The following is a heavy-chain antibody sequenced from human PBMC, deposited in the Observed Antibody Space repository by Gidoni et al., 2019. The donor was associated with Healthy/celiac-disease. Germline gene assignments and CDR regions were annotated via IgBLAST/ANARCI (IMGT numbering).Heavy chain of an antibody. V-gene: IGHV4-39*01. CDR1: GGSLSSRSYY. CDR3: ARHVPSEFSRPFPDY. Sequence: QLQLQESGPGLVKPSETLSLTCTVSGGSLSSRSYYWGWIRQPPGKGLEWIGSIYYSGSTYYNPSLKSRVTISVDTSKNQFSLKLSSVTAADTAVYYCARHVPSEFSRPFPDYWGQGTLVTVSS. J-gene: IGHJ4*02. D-gene: IGHD3-10*01. CDR2: IYYSGST.